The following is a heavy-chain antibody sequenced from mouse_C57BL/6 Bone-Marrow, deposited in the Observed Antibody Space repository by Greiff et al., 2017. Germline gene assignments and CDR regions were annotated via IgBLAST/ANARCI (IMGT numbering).Heavy chain of an antibody. J-gene: IGHJ2*01. Sequence: QVQLQQSGPELVRPGTSVKVSCKASGYAFTSYLIDWVKQRPGQGLEWIGVINPGSGGTNYNEKFKGKATLTADKSSSTAYMQLSSLTSEDSAVYFCARGTVLATDYWGQGTTLTVSS. CDR3: ARGTVLATDY. D-gene: IGHD1-1*01. CDR2: INPGSGGT. CDR1: GYAFTSYL. V-gene: IGHV1-54*01.